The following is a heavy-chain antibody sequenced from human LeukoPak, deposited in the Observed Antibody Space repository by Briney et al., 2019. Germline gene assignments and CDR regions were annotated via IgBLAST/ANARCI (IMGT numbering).Heavy chain of an antibody. J-gene: IGHJ4*02. Sequence: GGSLRLSCAASGFTVSSNYMSWARQAPGKGLEWVSVIYSGGSTYYADSVKGRFTISRDNSKNTLYLQMNSLRAEDTAVYYCARDFQRDYDFWSGYYTGIAYFDYWGQGTLVTVSS. V-gene: IGHV3-53*01. CDR3: ARDFQRDYDFWSGYYTGIAYFDY. D-gene: IGHD3-3*01. CDR2: IYSGGST. CDR1: GFTVSSNY.